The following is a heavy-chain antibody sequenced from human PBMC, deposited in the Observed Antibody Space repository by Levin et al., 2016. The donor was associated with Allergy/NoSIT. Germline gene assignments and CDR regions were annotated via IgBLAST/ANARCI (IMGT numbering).Heavy chain of an antibody. J-gene: IGHJ4*02. CDR3: ARGQVGRDGYRASGVPRNQCFDY. D-gene: IGHD5-24*01. CDR2: INHSGST. CDR1: GGSFSGYY. V-gene: IGHV4-34*01. Sequence: SETLSLTCAVYGGSFSGYYWSWIRQPPGKGLEWIGEINHSGSTNYNPSLKSRVTISVDTSKNQFSLKLSSVTAADTAVYYCARGQVGRDGYRASGVPRNQCFDYWGQGTLVTVSS.